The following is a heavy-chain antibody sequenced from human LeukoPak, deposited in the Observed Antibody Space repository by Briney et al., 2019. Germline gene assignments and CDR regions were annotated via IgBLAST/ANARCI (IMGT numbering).Heavy chain of an antibody. V-gene: IGHV3-23*01. D-gene: IGHD3-22*01. Sequence: GGSLRLSCAASGFTFSSYAMSWVRQAPGKGLEWVSAISGSGGSTYYADSVKGRFTISRDNSKNTLYLQMNSLRAEDTAVYYCATNSMIVVVINALDYWGQGTLVTVSS. J-gene: IGHJ4*02. CDR1: GFTFSSYA. CDR3: ATNSMIVVVINALDY. CDR2: ISGSGGST.